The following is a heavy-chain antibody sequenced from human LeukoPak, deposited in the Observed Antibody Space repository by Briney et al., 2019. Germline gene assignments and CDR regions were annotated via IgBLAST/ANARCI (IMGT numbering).Heavy chain of an antibody. J-gene: IGHJ4*02. CDR1: GSTFSSYA. D-gene: IGHD2-2*01. CDR3: ASPKLGANCSSTSCYFLDY. CDR2: ISYDGSNR. Sequence: GGSLRLSCAASGSTFSSYAMHWVRQAPGKGLEWVAVISYDGSNRYYADSVKGRFTISRDNSKNTLYLQMNSLRAEDTAVYYCASPKLGANCSSTSCYFLDYWGQGTLVTVSS. V-gene: IGHV3-30-3*01.